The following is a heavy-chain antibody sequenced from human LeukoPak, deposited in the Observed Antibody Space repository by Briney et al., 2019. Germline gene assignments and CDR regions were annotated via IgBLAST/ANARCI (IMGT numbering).Heavy chain of an antibody. CDR3: ARDDYGGYAFDI. V-gene: IGHV3-21*01. CDR2: ISSSSSYI. CDR1: GFTFSKYT. J-gene: IGHJ3*02. Sequence: GGSLRLSCAASGFTFSKYTMNWVRQAPGKGLEWVSSISSSSSYIYYADSVKGRFTISRDNAKNSLYLQMNSLRAEDTAVYYCARDDYGGYAFDIWGQGTMVTVSS. D-gene: IGHD4-23*01.